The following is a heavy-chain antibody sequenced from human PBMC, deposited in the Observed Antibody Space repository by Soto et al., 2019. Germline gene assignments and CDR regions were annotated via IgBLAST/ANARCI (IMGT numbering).Heavy chain of an antibody. D-gene: IGHD6-13*01. CDR1: GYSFSDFY. J-gene: IGHJ4*02. CDR2: INPTRGGT. V-gene: IGHV1-2*02. CDR3: AKGVTVATSSWLSHFVS. Sequence: QVHLVQSGAEVKKPGASVRASCKASGYSFSDFYMHWVRQAPGHGLEWVGWINPTRGGTNFAQKIQVRVMSSAQTSTSRAYMEVSRPASDDTAVYFCAKGVTVATSSWLSHFVSWVQGKLVTVSS.